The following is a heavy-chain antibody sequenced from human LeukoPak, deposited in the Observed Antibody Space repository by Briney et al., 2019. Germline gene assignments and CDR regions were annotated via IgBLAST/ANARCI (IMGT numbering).Heavy chain of an antibody. CDR3: ARDLHYYVAIDV. J-gene: IGHJ6*02. Sequence: GGSLRLPCEASGFTFSSYAMTWVRQAPGKGLEWVSSIGSDNKPHYSESVKGRFAISRDNSKSMLFLQLNSLRAEDTALYYCARDLHYYVAIDVWGQGTTVTVSS. CDR1: GFTFSSYA. CDR2: IGSDNKP. D-gene: IGHD3-10*02. V-gene: IGHV3-23*01.